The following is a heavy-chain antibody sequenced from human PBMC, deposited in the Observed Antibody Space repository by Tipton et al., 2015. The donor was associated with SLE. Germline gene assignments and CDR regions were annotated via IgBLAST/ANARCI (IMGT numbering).Heavy chain of an antibody. V-gene: IGHV3-13*01. Sequence: SLRLSCAASGFTFSSYDMHWVRQATGKGLEWVSAIGTAGDIYYPGSVKGRFTISRENAKNSLYLQMNSLRAGDTAVYYCARADSSDYDGSFDIWGQGTMVTVSS. CDR2: IGTAGDI. J-gene: IGHJ3*02. D-gene: IGHD3-22*01. CDR3: ARADSSDYDGSFDI. CDR1: GFTFSSYD.